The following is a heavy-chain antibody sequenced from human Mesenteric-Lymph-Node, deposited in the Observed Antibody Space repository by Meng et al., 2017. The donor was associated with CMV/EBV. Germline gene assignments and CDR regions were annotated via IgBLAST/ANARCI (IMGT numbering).Heavy chain of an antibody. V-gene: IGHV3-74*01. D-gene: IGHD3-3*01. CDR2: IKNDGTFT. CDR1: GFTFGSYW. CDR3: ARTLVPSGSLFGLVIPHFDF. J-gene: IGHJ4*02. Sequence: GGSLRLSCAASGFTFGSYWMHWVRQVPGKGLVWVSSIKNDGTFTACADSVKGRFTVSRDNAKSTVYLQMNSLRADDTAVYYCARTLVPSGSLFGLVIPHFDFWGQGTLVTSPQ.